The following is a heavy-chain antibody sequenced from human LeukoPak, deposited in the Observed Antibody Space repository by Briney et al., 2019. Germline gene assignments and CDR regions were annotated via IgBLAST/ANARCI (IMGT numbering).Heavy chain of an antibody. V-gene: IGHV4-34*01. CDR3: AREVILGYYYMDV. Sequence: SETLSLTCAVYGGSFSRYLWSWIRQPPGKGLEWIGEINHSGSTNYNPSLKSRVTMSVDTSKNQFSLKLNSVAAADTAVYYCAREVILGYYYMDVWGKGTTVTVSS. CDR2: INHSGST. D-gene: IGHD3-10*01. CDR1: GGSFSRYL. J-gene: IGHJ6*03.